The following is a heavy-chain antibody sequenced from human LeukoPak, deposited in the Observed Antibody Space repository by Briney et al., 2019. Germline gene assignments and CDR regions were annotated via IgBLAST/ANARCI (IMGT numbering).Heavy chain of an antibody. CDR1: GYIFTDYY. D-gene: IGHD3-10*01. V-gene: IGHV1-69*13. CDR3: ARASLSRSKYYYYGMDV. J-gene: IGHJ6*02. CDR2: IIPIFGTA. Sequence: ASVKVSCKTSGYIFTDYYIHWVRQAPGQGLEWMGGIIPIFGTANYAQKFQGRVTITADESTSTAYMELSSLRSEDTAVYYCARASLSRSKYYYYGMDVWGQGTTVTVSS.